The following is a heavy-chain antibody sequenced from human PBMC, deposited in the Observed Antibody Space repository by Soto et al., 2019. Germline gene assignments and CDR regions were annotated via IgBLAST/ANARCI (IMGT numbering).Heavy chain of an antibody. CDR1: GGTFSSYA. CDR2: IIPIFGTA. V-gene: IGHV1-69*13. J-gene: IGHJ6*02. D-gene: IGHD6-6*01. Sequence: GASVKVSCKASGGTFSSYAISWVRQAPGQGLEWMGGIIPIFGTANYAQKFQGRVTITADESTSTAYMELSSLRSEDTAVYYCANTKLPIAARPTQALYGMDVWGQGTTVTV. CDR3: ANTKLPIAARPTQALYGMDV.